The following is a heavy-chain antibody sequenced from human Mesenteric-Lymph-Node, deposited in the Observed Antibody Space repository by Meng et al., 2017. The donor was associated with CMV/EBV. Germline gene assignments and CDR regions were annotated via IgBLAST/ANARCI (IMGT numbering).Heavy chain of an antibody. Sequence: GESLKISCAASGFTFRNYWMTWVRQAPGKGLEWVASIKHGGTEKYFVHSVKGRFTISRDNAKNSLYVQMYSLRAEDTAIYYCARDWGTGTECNGDCLSYWGQGTLVTVSS. CDR3: ARDWGTGTECNGDCLSY. D-gene: IGHD2-21*01. CDR2: IKHGGTEK. CDR1: GFTFRNYW. V-gene: IGHV3-7*01. J-gene: IGHJ4*02.